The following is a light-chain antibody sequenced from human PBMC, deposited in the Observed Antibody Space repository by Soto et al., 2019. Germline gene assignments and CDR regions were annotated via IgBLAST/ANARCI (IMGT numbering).Light chain of an antibody. CDR2: DVS. CDR1: NSDVGFYNY. J-gene: IGLJ2*01. CDR3: GSYTTSSSVE. Sequence: QSVLTQPASVSGSPGQSITISCTGTNSDVGFYNYVSWYQQHPGKAPKLIIYDVSNRPSGVSNRFSGSKSGDTASLTISGLQAEDEADYYCGSYTTSSSVEFGGGTKLTVL. V-gene: IGLV2-14*03.